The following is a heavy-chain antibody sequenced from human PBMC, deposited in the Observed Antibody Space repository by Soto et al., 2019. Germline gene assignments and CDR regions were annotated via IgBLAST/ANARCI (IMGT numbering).Heavy chain of an antibody. V-gene: IGHV2-5*02. CDR1: GFSLSTSGVG. CDR3: AHRLQQLVRRDAFDI. CDR2: IYWDDDK. Sequence: QITLKESGPTLVKPTQTLTLTCTFSGFSLSTSGVGVGWIRQPPGKALEWLALIYWDDDKRYSPSLKSRLTITQDTSKNQVVLTMTNMDPVDTATYYCAHRLQQLVRRDAFDIWGQGTMVTVSS. J-gene: IGHJ3*02. D-gene: IGHD6-13*01.